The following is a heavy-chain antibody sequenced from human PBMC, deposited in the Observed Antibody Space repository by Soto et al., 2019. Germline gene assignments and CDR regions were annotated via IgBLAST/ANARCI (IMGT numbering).Heavy chain of an antibody. V-gene: IGHV3-23*01. CDR1: GFTFSSYA. CDR2: ISGSGGTT. D-gene: IGHD3-16*01. J-gene: IGHJ3*02. Sequence: GGSLRLSCEASGFTFSSYAMSWVRQAPGKGLEWVSTISGSGGTTYHADSVKGRFTISRDNSKNTLYLQMNSLRAEDTAVYYCAKDRERNDYIWSDAFDIWGQGTMVTVSS. CDR3: AKDRERNDYIWSDAFDI.